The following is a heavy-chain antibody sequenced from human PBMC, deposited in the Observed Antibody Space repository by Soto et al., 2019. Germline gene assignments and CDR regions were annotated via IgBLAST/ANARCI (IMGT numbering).Heavy chain of an antibody. V-gene: IGHV1-18*04. CDR1: GYTFTNHP. J-gene: IGHJ5*02. CDR3: ARAMYHIWGP. D-gene: IGHD2-2*01. Sequence: DSVKVSCKGSGYTFTNHPISWVRQGPGLGLQWMGWINPYNGNTSYSQHFQGRISLTMDTSTTTTFMELRSLTSGDTAMYYCARAMYHIWGPWGTGPLGTVSS. CDR2: INPYNGNT.